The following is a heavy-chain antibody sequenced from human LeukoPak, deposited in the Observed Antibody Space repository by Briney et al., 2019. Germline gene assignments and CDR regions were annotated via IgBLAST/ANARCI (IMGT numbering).Heavy chain of an antibody. V-gene: IGHV7-4-1*02. CDR2: INTNTGNP. J-gene: IGHJ4*02. D-gene: IGHD6-19*01. CDR3: ARDGVGWYGTYYFDY. CDR1: GYTFTIYA. Sequence: ASVRVSCKASGYTFTIYAMNWVRQAPGQGREWMGWINTNTGNPTYAQGFTGRFVFSLDTSVSTAYLQISSLKAEDTAVYYCARDGVGWYGTYYFDYWGQGTLVTVSS.